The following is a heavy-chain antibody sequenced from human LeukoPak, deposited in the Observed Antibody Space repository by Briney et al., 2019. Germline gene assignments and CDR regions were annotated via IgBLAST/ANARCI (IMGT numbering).Heavy chain of an antibody. CDR3: ARHYVFVSGGSSFGH. D-gene: IGHD3-16*01. Sequence: SETLSLTCTVSGGSISGYYWSWIRQPPGKGLEWIGYIYYSGSTNYNPSLKSRVTISVDTSKNQYSLNLRSVTDADTAVYYCARHYVFVSGGSSFGHWGQGTLVTVSS. CDR1: GGSISGYY. J-gene: IGHJ4*02. CDR2: IYYSGST. V-gene: IGHV4-59*08.